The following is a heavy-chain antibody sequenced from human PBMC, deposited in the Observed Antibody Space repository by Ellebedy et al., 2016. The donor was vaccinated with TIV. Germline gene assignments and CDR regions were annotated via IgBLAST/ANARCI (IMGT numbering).Heavy chain of an antibody. D-gene: IGHD2-15*01. J-gene: IGHJ6*02. CDR3: ARGEVVVGMDV. CDR1: AGSFSGYY. V-gene: IGHV4-34*01. CDR2: INHSGST. Sequence: MPSETLSLTCAVYAGSFSGYYWSWIRQPPGKGLEWIGEINHSGSTNYNPSLKSRVTISVDTSKNQFSLKLSSVTAADTAVYYCARGEVVVGMDVWGQGTTVTVSS.